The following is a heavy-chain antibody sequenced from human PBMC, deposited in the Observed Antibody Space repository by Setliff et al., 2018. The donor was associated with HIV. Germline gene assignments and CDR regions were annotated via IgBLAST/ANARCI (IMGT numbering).Heavy chain of an antibody. J-gene: IGHJ3*01. Sequence: PGGSLRLSCAASGFTFSNYAMGWVRQVPGKGLEWVSTISGSGGTKYYADSVKGRFTISRDNSKNTLYLRMDSLRAEDTAIYYCAKDSRRGDAYNVGVFDFWGQGTMVTVSS. V-gene: IGHV3-23*01. D-gene: IGHD3-10*01. CDR3: AKDSRRGDAYNVGVFDF. CDR2: ISGSGGTK. CDR1: GFTFSNYA.